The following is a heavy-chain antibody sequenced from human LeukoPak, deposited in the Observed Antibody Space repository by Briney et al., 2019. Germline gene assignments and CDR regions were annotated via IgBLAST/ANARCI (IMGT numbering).Heavy chain of an antibody. CDR3: ARQYYDRTGYYYFDH. D-gene: IGHD3-22*01. CDR1: GDAITGSTYY. J-gene: IGHJ4*02. Sequence: SETLSLTCTVSGDAITGSTYYWGWIRQPPGTGLEWIGSMYYSGSTYSNPSLKSRVTIAADTSKNQFSLKLSSVTAADTATYYCARQYYDRTGYYYFDHWTQGTLVTVSS. CDR2: MYYSGST. V-gene: IGHV4-39*01.